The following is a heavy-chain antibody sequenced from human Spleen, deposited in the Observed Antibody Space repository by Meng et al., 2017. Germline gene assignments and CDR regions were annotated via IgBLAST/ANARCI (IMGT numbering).Heavy chain of an antibody. CDR3: ANLLVYYD. CDR1: GYSITGSYN. Sequence: GGSLRLSCAVSGYSITGSYNWGWIRQSPGKGLEWVSAISGSGGSTYYADSVKGRFTISRDNSKNTLYLQMNSLRAEDTALYYCANLLVYYDWGQGTLVTVSS. D-gene: IGHD3-10*01. J-gene: IGHJ4*02. CDR2: ISGSGGST. V-gene: IGHV3-23*01.